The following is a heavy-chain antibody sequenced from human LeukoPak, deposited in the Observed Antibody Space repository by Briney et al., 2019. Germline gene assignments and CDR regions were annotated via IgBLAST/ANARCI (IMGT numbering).Heavy chain of an antibody. J-gene: IGHJ5*02. CDR3: AKYAGYTIKNWVDP. Sequence: PGGSLRLSCAASGFTFSSYSMNWVRQAPGKGLEWVSSISGSGGSTYYADSVKGRCTISRDNSKNTLYLQMNSLRAEDTAVYYCAKYAGYTIKNWVDPWGQGTLVTVSS. CDR2: ISGSGGST. V-gene: IGHV3-23*01. CDR1: GFTFSSYS. D-gene: IGHD5-24*01.